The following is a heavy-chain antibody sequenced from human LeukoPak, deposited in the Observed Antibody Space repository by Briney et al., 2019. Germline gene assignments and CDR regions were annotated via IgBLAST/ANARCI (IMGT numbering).Heavy chain of an antibody. V-gene: IGHV3-48*03. D-gene: IGHD1-26*01. CDR1: GFTFSSYQ. CDR2: ITSSGSTM. CDR3: AKPRNSGSYYNGFLDS. Sequence: GGSLRLSCTASGFTFSSYQMNWVRQAPGKGLEWVSYITSSGSTMYYADSVRGRFTISRDNAKNSLYLQMNSLRTEDSALYYCAKPRNSGSYYNGFLDSWGQGTLVTVSS. J-gene: IGHJ5*01.